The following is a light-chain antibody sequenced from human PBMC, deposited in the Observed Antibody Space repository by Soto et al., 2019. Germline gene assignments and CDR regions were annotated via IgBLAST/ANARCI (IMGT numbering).Light chain of an antibody. Sequence: QSALTQPASVSGSPGQSITISCTGTSSDVGGYNYVSWYQQHPGKAPKLMIYDVSNRPSGVSNRFSGSKSGNTASLTISGLQAEAEADYYCSSYTSTLYVFGTGTQLTVL. CDR3: SSYTSTLYV. CDR1: SSDVGGYNY. CDR2: DVS. J-gene: IGLJ1*01. V-gene: IGLV2-14*01.